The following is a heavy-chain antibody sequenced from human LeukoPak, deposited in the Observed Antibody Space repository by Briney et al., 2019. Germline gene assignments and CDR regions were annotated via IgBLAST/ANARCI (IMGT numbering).Heavy chain of an antibody. V-gene: IGHV5-51*01. Sequence: GESLQISCKGSGCSFTSYRIGWMRQMPGKGVEWMGIINPGDSDTRYSPSFQGQVTISADKSITTAYLQRSSLKASDTAIYYCARWRTGGSGSFKFDYWGQGTLVTVSS. D-gene: IGHD3-10*01. CDR2: INPGDSDT. CDR1: GCSFTSYR. CDR3: ARWRTGGSGSFKFDY. J-gene: IGHJ4*02.